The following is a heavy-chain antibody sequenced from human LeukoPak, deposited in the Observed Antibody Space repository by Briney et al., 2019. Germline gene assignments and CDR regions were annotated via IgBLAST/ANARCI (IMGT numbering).Heavy chain of an antibody. Sequence: SETLSLTCAVYSRSFNGYYWNWIRQSPGKGLEWIGEINHRGSTNYNPSLKSRVTISVDTSKNQFSLKLNSVTAADTAIYYCARGNMWDYRRYYYYMDVWGKGTTVTVSS. J-gene: IGHJ6*03. V-gene: IGHV4-34*01. CDR1: SRSFNGYY. CDR2: INHRGST. D-gene: IGHD4-11*01. CDR3: ARGNMWDYRRYYYYMDV.